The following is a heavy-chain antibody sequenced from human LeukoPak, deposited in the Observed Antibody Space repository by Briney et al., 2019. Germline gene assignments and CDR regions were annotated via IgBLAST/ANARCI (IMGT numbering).Heavy chain of an antibody. CDR1: GFTFSDSY. Sequence: GGSLRLSCAASGFTFSDSYMTWVRQAPGKGLQWVSYISSSSGTIYYADSMKGRFTISRDNAKNSLYLQMNSLRAEDTAVYYCARLRSTSWLFSSAGRGDALDIWGQGTMVTVSS. D-gene: IGHD2-2*01. V-gene: IGHV3-11*04. CDR3: ARLRSTSWLFSSAGRGDALDI. CDR2: ISSSSGTI. J-gene: IGHJ3*02.